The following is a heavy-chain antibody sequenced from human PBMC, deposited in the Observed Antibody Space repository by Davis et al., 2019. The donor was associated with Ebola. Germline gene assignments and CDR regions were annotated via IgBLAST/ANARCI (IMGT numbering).Heavy chain of an antibody. V-gene: IGHV2-26*01. CDR1: GFSLSNARMG. J-gene: IGHJ4*02. CDR2: IFSNDEK. Sequence: SGPTLVKPTETLTLTCTVSGFSLSNARMGVSWIRQPPGKALEWLAYIFSNDEKSYRTSLKSRVTISKDTSKSQVVLTMTNVDPVDTGTYYCAHTTDSGYDRYFNYWGQGTLVTVSS. CDR3: AHTTDSGYDRYFNY. D-gene: IGHD5-12*01.